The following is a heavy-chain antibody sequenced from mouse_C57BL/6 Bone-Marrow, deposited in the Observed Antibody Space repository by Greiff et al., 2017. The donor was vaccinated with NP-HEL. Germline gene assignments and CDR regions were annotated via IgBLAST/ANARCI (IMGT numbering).Heavy chain of an antibody. J-gene: IGHJ3*01. CDR1: GFTFSSYT. CDR3: ARRTTGAWFAY. V-gene: IGHV5-9*01. CDR2: ISGGGGNT. D-gene: IGHD4-1*02. Sequence: EVHLVESGGGLVKPGGSLKLSCAASGFTFSSYTMSWVRQTPEKRLEWVATISGGGGNTYYPDSVKGRFTISRDKAKNTLYLQMSSLRSEDTALYYCARRTTGAWFAYWGQGTLVTVSA.